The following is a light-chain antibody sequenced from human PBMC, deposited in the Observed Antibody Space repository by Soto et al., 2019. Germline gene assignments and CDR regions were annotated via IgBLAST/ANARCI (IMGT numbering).Light chain of an antibody. CDR2: DAY. V-gene: IGKV3-11*01. J-gene: IGKJ5*01. CDR3: QQRHMWPIT. Sequence: EVVLTQSPVTLSLSPGERATLSCRASQSFRGLLDWYQQKPGQAPRLLIYDAYNRATGIPPRFSGSGSGTDFTLTISSLEPEDSAVYYCQQRHMWPITFGQGTQLEIK. CDR1: QSFRGL.